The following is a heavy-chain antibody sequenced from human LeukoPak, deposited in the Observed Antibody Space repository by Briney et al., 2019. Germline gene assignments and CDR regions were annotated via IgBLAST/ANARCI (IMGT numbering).Heavy chain of an antibody. D-gene: IGHD4-23*01. CDR2: ISSDSSDI. Sequence: GGSLRLSCAASGFTFINAWMAWVRQAPGKGLEWVSIISSDSSDIHDADSVKGRFTISRDNAKNSLYLQMNSLRPEDTAVYYCVRGATMATRHFDYWGQGTLVTVSS. J-gene: IGHJ4*02. CDR3: VRGATMATRHFDY. CDR1: GFTFINAW. V-gene: IGHV3-21*01.